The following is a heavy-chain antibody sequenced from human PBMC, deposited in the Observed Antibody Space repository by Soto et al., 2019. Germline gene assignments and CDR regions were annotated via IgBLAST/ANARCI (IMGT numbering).Heavy chain of an antibody. V-gene: IGHV4-39*07. CDR2: IYYSGST. Sequence: SETLSLTCTVSGGSISSSSYYWGWIRQPPGKGLEWIGEIYYSGSTNYNPSLKSRVTISVDKSKNQFSLKLSSVTAADTAVYYCARVGIFGGGVHIWGQGTMVTVSS. J-gene: IGHJ3*02. CDR1: GGSISSSSYY. CDR3: ARVGIFGGGVHI. D-gene: IGHD3-3*01.